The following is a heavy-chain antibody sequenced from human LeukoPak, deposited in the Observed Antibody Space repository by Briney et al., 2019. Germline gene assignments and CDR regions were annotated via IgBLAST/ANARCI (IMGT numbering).Heavy chain of an antibody. CDR2: IYYSGST. CDR1: GGSISSSDYY. J-gene: IGHJ6*02. V-gene: IGHV4-31*03. CDR3: VSRQPNYYYYGMDV. Sequence: KASETLSLTCTVSGGSISSSDYYWGWIRQPPGKGLEWIGYIYYSGSTYYNPSLKSRVTISVDTSKNQFSLKLSSVTAADTAVYYCVSRQPNYYYYGMDVWGQGTTVTVSS. D-gene: IGHD2-2*01.